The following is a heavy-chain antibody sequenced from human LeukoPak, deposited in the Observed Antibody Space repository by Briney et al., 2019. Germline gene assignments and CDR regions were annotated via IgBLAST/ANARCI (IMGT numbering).Heavy chain of an antibody. J-gene: IGHJ4*02. CDR2: VDRSSDST. D-gene: IGHD5-24*01. CDR3: AKDPPKGDGYQPNFFDS. Sequence: GGSLRLSCAASGFTFSSYAMNWVRQAPGRGLEWVSAVDRSSDSTYYAESVKGRFTVSRDNSKSTLFLEMNSLRAEDTAVYYCAKDPPKGDGYQPNFFDSWGQGTLVTVSS. V-gene: IGHV3-23*01. CDR1: GFTFSSYA.